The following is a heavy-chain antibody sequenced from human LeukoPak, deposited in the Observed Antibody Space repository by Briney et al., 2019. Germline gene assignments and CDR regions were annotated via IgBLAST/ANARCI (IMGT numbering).Heavy chain of an antibody. CDR3: AKNQYYDFWSGCYFDY. V-gene: IGHV3-11*01. Sequence: PGGSLRLSCAASGFTFSDYYMSWIRQAPGKGLEWVSYISSSGSTIYYADSVKGRFTISRDNAKNSLYLQMNSLRAEDTALYYCAKNQYYDFWSGCYFDYWGQGTLVTVSS. J-gene: IGHJ4*02. D-gene: IGHD3-3*01. CDR2: ISSSGSTI. CDR1: GFTFSDYY.